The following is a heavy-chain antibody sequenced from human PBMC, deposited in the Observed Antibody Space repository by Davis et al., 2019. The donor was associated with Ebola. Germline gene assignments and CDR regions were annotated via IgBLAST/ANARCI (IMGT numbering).Heavy chain of an antibody. Sequence: GGSLRLSCRASGFTFSDYYMSWIRQAPGKGLEWVSYINSWDSSTYYADSVAGRFTISRDNAKNSLYLQMNSLRAEDTAVYYCARADEAVERVIVSFDVWGQGTMVTVSS. CDR1: GFTFSDYY. CDR3: ARADEAVERVIVSFDV. V-gene: IGHV3-11*01. D-gene: IGHD3-16*02. J-gene: IGHJ3*01. CDR2: INSWDSST.